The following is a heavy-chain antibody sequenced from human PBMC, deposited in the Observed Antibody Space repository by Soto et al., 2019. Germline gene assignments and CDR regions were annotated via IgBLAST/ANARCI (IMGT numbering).Heavy chain of an antibody. J-gene: IGHJ4*02. D-gene: IGHD6-19*01. CDR2: ISGSGGST. Sequence: EVQLLESGGGLVQPGGSLRLSCAASGFTFSTYAMSWVRQAPGKGLEWVSAISGSGGSTYYADSVKGRFTISRDNSKNTLYLQMNSPRAEDTAVYYCAKDPRIGIAVAGVFDYWGQGTLVTVSS. V-gene: IGHV3-23*01. CDR3: AKDPRIGIAVAGVFDY. CDR1: GFTFSTYA.